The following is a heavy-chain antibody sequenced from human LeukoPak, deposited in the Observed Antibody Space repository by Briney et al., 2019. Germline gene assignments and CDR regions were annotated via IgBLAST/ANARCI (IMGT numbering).Heavy chain of an antibody. J-gene: IGHJ4*02. CDR1: GFTFSSYA. D-gene: IGHD6-13*01. CDR2: ISYDGSNK. V-gene: IGHV3-30-3*01. CDR3: ASENRGVAAAGTYDY. Sequence: GRSLRLSCAASGFTFSSYAMHWVRQAPGKGLEWVAVISYDGSNKYYADSVKGRFTISRDNSKNTLYPQMNSLRAEDTAVYYCASENRGVAAAGTYDYWGQGILVTVSS.